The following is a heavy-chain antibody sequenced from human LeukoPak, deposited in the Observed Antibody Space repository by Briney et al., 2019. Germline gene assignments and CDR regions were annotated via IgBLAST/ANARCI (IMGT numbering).Heavy chain of an antibody. J-gene: IGHJ4*02. CDR2: MNPNSGNT. Sequence: ASVKVSCKASGYTFTSYDINWVRQATGQGLEWMGWMNPNSGNTGYAQKFQGRVTITRNTSISTAYMELRSLRSDDTAVYYCARGIAGATTPWFDYWGQGTLVTVSS. CDR1: GYTFTSYD. CDR3: ARGIAGATTPWFDY. D-gene: IGHD1-26*01. V-gene: IGHV1-8*03.